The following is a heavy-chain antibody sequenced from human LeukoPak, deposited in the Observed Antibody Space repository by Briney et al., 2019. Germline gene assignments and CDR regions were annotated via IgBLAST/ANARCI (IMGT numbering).Heavy chain of an antibody. CDR2: INHSGST. V-gene: IGHV4-34*01. Sequence: SETLSLTCAVYGGSFSGYYWSWLRQPPGKGLEWIGEINHSGSTNYNPSLKSRVTISVDTSKNQFSLKLSSVTAADTAVYYCAREGGYSGYDYWDYWGQGTLVTVSS. CDR3: AREGGYSGYDYWDY. CDR1: GGSFSGYY. J-gene: IGHJ4*02. D-gene: IGHD5-12*01.